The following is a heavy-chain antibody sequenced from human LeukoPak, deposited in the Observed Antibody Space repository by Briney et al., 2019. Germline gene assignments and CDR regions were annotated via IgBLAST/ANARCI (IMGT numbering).Heavy chain of an antibody. D-gene: IGHD3-9*01. J-gene: IGHJ6*02. Sequence: GGSLRLSCAASGFTFVGYWMSWVRQAPGKGLEWVANIKQDGSEKYYVDSVKGRFTISRDNAKNTLYLQMNSLRAEDTAVYYCAKGKLRYFDWLLYGMDVWGQGTTVTVSS. CDR3: AKGKLRYFDWLLYGMDV. V-gene: IGHV3-7*01. CDR2: IKQDGSEK. CDR1: GFTFVGYW.